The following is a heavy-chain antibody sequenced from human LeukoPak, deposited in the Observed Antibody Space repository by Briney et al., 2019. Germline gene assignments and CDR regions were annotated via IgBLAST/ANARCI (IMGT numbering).Heavy chain of an antibody. CDR1: GYSITSAYY. CDR2: FFLKGST. V-gene: IGHV4-38-2*02. Sequence: PSETPSLTCTVSGYSITSAYYWGWIRQPPGKGLEWIGSFFLKGSTYYNPSLKGRVTISVDTSKNQFSLTLSSVTAADTAVYYCARVARCTSCFDVDYWGQGTLVTVSS. D-gene: IGHD2-2*01. J-gene: IGHJ4*02. CDR3: ARVARCTSCFDVDY.